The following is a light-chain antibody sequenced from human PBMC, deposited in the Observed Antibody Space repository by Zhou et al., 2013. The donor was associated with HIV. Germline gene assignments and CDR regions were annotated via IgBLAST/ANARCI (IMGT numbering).Light chain of an antibody. Sequence: DIQMTQSPTSLSASVGERVTITCRASQGISHFLAWYQQKPGKVPNLVIYGASTLQSGVPSRFSGSGSGTEFTLTISSLQPEDVATYYCQQLSSYPRSSFGQGTKLEVK. CDR1: QGISHF. J-gene: IGKJ2*04. CDR3: QQLSSYPRSS. V-gene: IGKV1-27*01. CDR2: GAS.